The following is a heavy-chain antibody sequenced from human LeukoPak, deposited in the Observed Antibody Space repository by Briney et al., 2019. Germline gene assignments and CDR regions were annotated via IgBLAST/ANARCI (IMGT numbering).Heavy chain of an antibody. Sequence: PGGSLRLSCAASGLTFSRYWMSWVRQAPGRGLEWVANIKEDGSEKHYVDSVKGRFTISRDNAKNSLYLQMNSLRAEDTAVYYCARLRAFDVWGQGTMVTVSS. CDR1: GLTFSRYW. CDR2: IKEDGSEK. V-gene: IGHV3-7*05. CDR3: ARLRAFDV. J-gene: IGHJ3*01.